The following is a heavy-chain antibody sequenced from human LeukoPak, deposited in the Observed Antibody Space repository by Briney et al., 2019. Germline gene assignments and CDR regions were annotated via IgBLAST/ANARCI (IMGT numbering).Heavy chain of an antibody. Sequence: GGSLRLSCATSGFTFSSYWMSWVRQAPGKGLEWVANIKQDGSERYYVDSVKGRFTISRDNAKNSLYLQMNSLRAEDMAIYYCARALYYFDSSSYSGMGGYWGQGTLVTVSS. CDR2: IKQDGSER. CDR1: GFTFSSYW. CDR3: ARALYYFDSSSYSGMGGY. V-gene: IGHV3-7*03. J-gene: IGHJ4*02. D-gene: IGHD3-22*01.